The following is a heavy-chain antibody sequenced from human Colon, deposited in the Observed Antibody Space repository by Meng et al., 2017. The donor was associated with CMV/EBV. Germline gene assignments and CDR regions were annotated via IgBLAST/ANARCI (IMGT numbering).Heavy chain of an antibody. J-gene: IGHJ4*02. Sequence: ASVKVSCKASGYTFSTYDINWVRQATGQGLEWMGEMKPSSGHTAYAQKFQGRLTMTRNTSIGTAYMELSSLRSEDTAVYYCARGGTGYSSGWYGYWGQGTLVTVSS. CDR2: MKPSSGHT. CDR1: GYTFSTYD. V-gene: IGHV1-8*01. CDR3: ARGGTGYSSGWYGY. D-gene: IGHD6-19*01.